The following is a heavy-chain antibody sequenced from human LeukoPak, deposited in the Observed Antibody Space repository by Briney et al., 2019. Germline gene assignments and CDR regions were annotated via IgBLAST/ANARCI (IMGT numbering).Heavy chain of an antibody. J-gene: IGHJ3*02. CDR2: IYYSGST. CDR1: GGSVSSGSYY. V-gene: IGHV4-61*01. CDR3: VREAADHCSSTSCYRANAFDI. Sequence: SETLSLTWTVSGGSVSSGSYYWSWIRQPPGKGLEWIGYIYYSGSTNYNPSLKSRVTISVDTSKNQFSPKLSSVTAADTAVYYCVREAADHCSSTSCYRANAFDIWGQGTMVTVSS. D-gene: IGHD2-2*02.